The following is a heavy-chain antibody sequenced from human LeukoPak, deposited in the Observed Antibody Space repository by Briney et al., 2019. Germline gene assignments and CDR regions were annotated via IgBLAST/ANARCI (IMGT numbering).Heavy chain of an antibody. Sequence: PSETLSLTCTVSGGSISSYYGGWIGRPAGKDLGGIGRIYTSGSTNYNPSLKSRVTMSVDTSKNQFSLKLSSVTAADTAVYYCARERAIAVAVLVDYWGQGTLVTVSS. CDR2: IYTSGST. D-gene: IGHD6-19*01. J-gene: IGHJ4*02. V-gene: IGHV4-4*07. CDR1: GGSISSYY. CDR3: ARERAIAVAVLVDY.